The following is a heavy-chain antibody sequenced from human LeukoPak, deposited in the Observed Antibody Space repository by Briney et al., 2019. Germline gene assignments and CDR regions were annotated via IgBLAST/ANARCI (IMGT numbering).Heavy chain of an antibody. CDR1: GYSISSSNW. CDR3: AREQRIFNAFDI. Sequence: SETLSLTCAVSGYSISSSNWWGWIRQPPGKGLEWIGRIYTSGSTNYNPSLKSRVTISVDTSKNQFSLKLSSVTAADTAVYYCAREQRIFNAFDIWGQGTMVTVSS. J-gene: IGHJ3*02. CDR2: IYTSGST. V-gene: IGHV4-28*03. D-gene: IGHD3-9*01.